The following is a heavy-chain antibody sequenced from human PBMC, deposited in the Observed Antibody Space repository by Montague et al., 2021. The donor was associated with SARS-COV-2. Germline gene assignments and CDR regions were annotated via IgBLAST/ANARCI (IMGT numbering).Heavy chain of an antibody. D-gene: IGHD4-23*01. J-gene: IGHJ6*03. CDR3: ASTYGGNLGYYYYMDV. V-gene: IGHV4-31*03. Sequence: TLSLTCTVSGGSISSGGYYWSWIRQHPGKGLEWIGYIYYSGSTYYNPSLKSRVTISVDTSKNQFSLKLSSVTAADTAVYYCASTYGGNLGYYYYMDVWGRGTTVTVSS. CDR1: GGSISSGGYY. CDR2: IYYSGST.